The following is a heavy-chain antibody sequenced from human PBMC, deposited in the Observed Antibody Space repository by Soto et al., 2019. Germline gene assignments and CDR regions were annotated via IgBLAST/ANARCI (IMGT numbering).Heavy chain of an antibody. Sequence: SVKVSFKAAGGTFSSYGISWVRQSPGQGLEWMGGIIPMFGTATHTQNFQGRLTITADESTSTAYMELSSLRSEDTAVYFCARSVGVTTLSYLDYWGQGTLVTVSS. J-gene: IGHJ4*02. CDR2: IIPMFGTA. CDR3: ARSVGVTTLSYLDY. D-gene: IGHD1-26*01. CDR1: GGTFSSYG. V-gene: IGHV1-69*13.